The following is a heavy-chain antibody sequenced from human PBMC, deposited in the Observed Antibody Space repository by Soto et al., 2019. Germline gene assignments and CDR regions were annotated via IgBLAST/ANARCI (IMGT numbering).Heavy chain of an antibody. Sequence: PGGSLRLSCAASGFTFSSYAMSWVRQAPGKGLEWVSTISGSGGRTYYADSVKGRFTISRDNSKNTLYVEMNSLRAEDTAVYYCAKTAGDCSGGSCYSQGFDIWGHGTVVSV. V-gene: IGHV3-23*01. CDR2: ISGSGGRT. D-gene: IGHD2-15*01. CDR1: GFTFSSYA. J-gene: IGHJ3*02. CDR3: AKTAGDCSGGSCYSQGFDI.